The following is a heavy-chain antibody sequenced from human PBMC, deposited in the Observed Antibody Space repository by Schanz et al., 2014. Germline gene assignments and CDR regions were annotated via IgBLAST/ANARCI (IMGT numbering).Heavy chain of an antibody. CDR2: ITAYNGDT. D-gene: IGHD5-18*01. V-gene: IGHV1-18*01. CDR3: TRGGYSDALSAFDI. Sequence: QVQLLQSGAEVKKPGASVKVTCKASGYTFPSHGISWVRQAPGQGLERMGWITAYNGDTNYALKLQGRVTMTTDTSTGTAYMELRSLRSDDTALYYCTRGGYSDALSAFDIWGQGTMVTVSS. J-gene: IGHJ3*02. CDR1: GYTFPSHG.